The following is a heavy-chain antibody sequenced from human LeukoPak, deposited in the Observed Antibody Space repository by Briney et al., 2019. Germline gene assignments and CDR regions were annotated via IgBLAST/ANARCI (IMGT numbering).Heavy chain of an antibody. CDR3: AKHGKYSSGSHHFDY. CDR1: GYNFGSYW. Sequence: GESLEISCKASGYNFGSYWIGWVRQMPGKGLEWMGIIYPGDSDTRYSPSFQGQVTISADKSISTAYLQLSSLKASDTAIYYCAKHGKYSSGSHHFDYWGQGTLVTVSS. CDR2: IYPGDSDT. V-gene: IGHV5-51*01. D-gene: IGHD6-19*01. J-gene: IGHJ4*02.